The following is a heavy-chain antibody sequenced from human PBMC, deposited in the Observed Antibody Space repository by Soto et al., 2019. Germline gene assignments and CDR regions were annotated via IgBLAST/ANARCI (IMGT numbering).Heavy chain of an antibody. CDR3: TKGVVVITSSFQH. Sequence: QVQLVESGGGVVQPGRSLRLSCAASGFTFSSYGMHWVRQAPGKGLEWVAVISYDESNKYYADTVKSRFTISRDNSKNTLYLQMNSLRDEDTAVYYCTKGVVVITSSFQHWGQGTLVTVSS. D-gene: IGHD3-22*01. CDR1: GFTFSSYG. V-gene: IGHV3-30*18. J-gene: IGHJ1*01. CDR2: ISYDESNK.